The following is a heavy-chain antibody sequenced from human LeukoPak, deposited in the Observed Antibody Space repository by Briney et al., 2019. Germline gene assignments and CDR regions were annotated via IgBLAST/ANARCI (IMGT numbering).Heavy chain of an antibody. CDR1: GFTFGDYA. CDR3: TTYDPSNYYGMDV. J-gene: IGHJ6*02. D-gene: IGHD5-12*01. V-gene: IGHV3-49*04. Sequence: GRSLRLSCTVSGFTFGDYAMTWVRQAPGKGLEWVGFIRSKAYGGTTEFAASVKGRFTISRDDSKSIAYLQMNSLKTEDTAVYYCTTYDPSNYYGMDVWGQGTAVTVS. CDR2: IRSKAYGGTT.